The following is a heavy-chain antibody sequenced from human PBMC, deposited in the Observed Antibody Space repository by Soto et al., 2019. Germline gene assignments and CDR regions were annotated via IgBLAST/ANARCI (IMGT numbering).Heavy chain of an antibody. V-gene: IGHV3-73*01. D-gene: IGHD3-16*02. CDR2: IRSKTNSYAT. J-gene: IGHJ3*02. CDR3: TSHLGELSFPHALDI. Sequence: GGSLRLSCAASGFTVSGSAVHWVRQASGKGLEWVGRIRSKTNSYATAYAASVKGRFTISRDDSKNTAYLQMNSLKTEDTAVYYCTSHLGELSFPHALDIWEQGTMVLVS. CDR1: GFTVSGSA.